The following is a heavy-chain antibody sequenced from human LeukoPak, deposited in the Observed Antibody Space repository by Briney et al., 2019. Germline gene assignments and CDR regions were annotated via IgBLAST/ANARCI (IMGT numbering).Heavy chain of an antibody. CDR1: GYTFTGYY. J-gene: IGHJ3*02. V-gene: IGHV1-2*02. CDR3: ARDLFTRKTLGNWDSRAFHI. D-gene: IGHD1-14*01. CDR2: INPNSGGT. Sequence: GASVKVSCKTSGYTFTGYYIHWVRQAPGQGLQWLGWINPNSGGTNYAQNFQGRVTVTRDTSTATAYMELGWLTSDDTAVYYCARDLFTRKTLGNWDSRAFHIWGQGTMVTVSS.